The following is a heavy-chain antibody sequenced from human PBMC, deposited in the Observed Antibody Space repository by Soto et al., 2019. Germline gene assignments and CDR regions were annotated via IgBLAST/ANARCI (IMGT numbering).Heavy chain of an antibody. V-gene: IGHV3-21*01. CDR2: ISSSSSYI. D-gene: IGHD3-10*01. J-gene: IGHJ4*02. CDR3: ARDRGEMGRFDY. Sequence: GGSLRLSCAASGFTFSSYSMNWVRQAPGKGLEWVSSISSSSSYIYYADSVKGRFTISRDNAKNSLYLQMNSLRAEDTAVYYYARDRGEMGRFDYWGQGTLVTVSS. CDR1: GFTFSSYS.